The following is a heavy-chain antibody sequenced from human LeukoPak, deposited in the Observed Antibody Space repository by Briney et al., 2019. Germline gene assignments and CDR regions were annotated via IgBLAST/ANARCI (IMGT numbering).Heavy chain of an antibody. CDR1: GYTFTSYD. Sequence: ASVKVSCKASGYTFTSYDINWVRQATGQGLEWMGWMNPNSGNTGYAQKFQGRVTMTRNTSISTAYMELSSLRSEDTAVYYCARGGSSGWVGLAWYYGMDVWGQGTTVTVSS. V-gene: IGHV1-8*01. D-gene: IGHD6-19*01. J-gene: IGHJ6*02. CDR3: ARGGSSGWVGLAWYYGMDV. CDR2: MNPNSGNT.